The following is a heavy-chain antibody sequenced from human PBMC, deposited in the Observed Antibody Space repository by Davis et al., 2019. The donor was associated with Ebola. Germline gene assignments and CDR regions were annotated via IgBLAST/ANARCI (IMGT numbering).Heavy chain of an antibody. D-gene: IGHD6-19*01. Sequence: GGSLRLSCAASGFTFSSYAMHWVRQAPGKGLEWVAVISYDGSNKYYADSVKGRFTISRDNSKNTLYLQMNSLRAEDTAVYYCARDPGYSSGWYVGDYWGQGILVTVSS. CDR3: ARDPGYSSGWYVGDY. CDR2: ISYDGSNK. V-gene: IGHV3-30-3*01. J-gene: IGHJ4*02. CDR1: GFTFSSYA.